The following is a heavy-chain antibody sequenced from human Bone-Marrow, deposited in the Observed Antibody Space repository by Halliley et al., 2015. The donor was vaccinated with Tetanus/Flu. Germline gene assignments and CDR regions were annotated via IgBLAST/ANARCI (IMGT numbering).Heavy chain of an antibody. J-gene: IGHJ6*02. CDR3: ARDRGYNWNSAGMDV. Sequence: WVGYIYYVGATDYNPPLKSRVTIEVDTSKTQVSLKLTSVTAADTAVYYCARDRGYNWNSAGMDVWGQGTTVTVSS. CDR2: IYYVGAT. D-gene: IGHD1-1*01. V-gene: IGHV4-59*01.